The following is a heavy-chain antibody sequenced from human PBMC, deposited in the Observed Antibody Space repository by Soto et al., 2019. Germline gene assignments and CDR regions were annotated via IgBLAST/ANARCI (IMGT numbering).Heavy chain of an antibody. CDR3: AALLRDSSGYYYVGNAFDI. Sequence: QMQLVQSGPEVKKPGTSVKVSCKASGFTFTTSAVQWVRQARGQRLEWIGWIVVGSGNTNYAQKXXERVTITWVMXXSXAXXELSSLRSEDTAVYYCAALLRDSSGYYYVGNAFDIWGQGTMVTVSS. CDR2: IVVGSGNT. D-gene: IGHD3-22*01. J-gene: IGHJ3*02. V-gene: IGHV1-58*01. CDR1: GFTFTTSA.